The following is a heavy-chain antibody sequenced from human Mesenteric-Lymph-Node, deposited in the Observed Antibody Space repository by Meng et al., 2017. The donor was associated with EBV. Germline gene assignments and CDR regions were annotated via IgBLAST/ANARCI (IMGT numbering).Heavy chain of an antibody. CDR3: ARDRGWELLDY. V-gene: IGHV4-61*01. Sequence: QVQLQECGPGLVKPSETLSLTCTVSGVSVSGDSFYWSWIRQPPGKGLEWIGFIYDSGITHYSPSLKSRVTISVDTSKNQFSLELRSMTPADTAVYYCARDRGWELLDYWGQGTLVTVSS. CDR2: IYDSGIT. CDR1: GVSVSGDSFY. D-gene: IGHD1-26*01. J-gene: IGHJ4*02.